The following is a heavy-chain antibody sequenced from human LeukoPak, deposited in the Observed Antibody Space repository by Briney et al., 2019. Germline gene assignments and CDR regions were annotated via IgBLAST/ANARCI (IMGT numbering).Heavy chain of an antibody. V-gene: IGHV3-21*01. D-gene: IGHD1-26*01. CDR3: ARGAINSGSYDAYFDY. Sequence: GGSLRLSCAASGFTFSSYSMNWVRQAPGKGLEWVSSISSSSGYIYYADSVKGRFTVSRDNTKNSLYLQMNGLRAEDTAVYYCARGAINSGSYDAYFDYWGQGTLVTVSS. CDR1: GFTFSSYS. J-gene: IGHJ4*02. CDR2: ISSSSGYI.